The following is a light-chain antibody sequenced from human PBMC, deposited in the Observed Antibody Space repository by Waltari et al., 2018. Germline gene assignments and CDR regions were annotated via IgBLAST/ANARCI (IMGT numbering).Light chain of an antibody. V-gene: IGKV3-11*01. CDR2: DTF. Sequence: EVVLTQSPATLSLSPGERATLSCRASQSVDRYLAWYQQKPGQAPRLLIYDTFFRATGIPARFSGSGSGTDFTLTISRLQAEDVAVYYCHQYYSIPLTFGGGTKVEIK. J-gene: IGKJ4*01. CDR1: QSVDRY. CDR3: HQYYSIPLT.